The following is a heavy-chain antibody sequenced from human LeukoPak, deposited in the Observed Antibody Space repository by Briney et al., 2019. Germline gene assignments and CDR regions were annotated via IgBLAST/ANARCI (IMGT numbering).Heavy chain of an antibody. CDR2: IKQDGSEK. CDR3: ATSAARAIES. D-gene: IGHD6-25*01. J-gene: IGHJ4*02. CDR1: GFTFSSYW. Sequence: GGSLRLSCAASGFTFSSYWMSWVRQAPGKGLECVANIKQDGSEKYYVDSVRGRFTLPRDNAKSSLYLQMNSLRVEDTAVYYCATSAARAIESWGQGTLVTVSS. V-gene: IGHV3-7*01.